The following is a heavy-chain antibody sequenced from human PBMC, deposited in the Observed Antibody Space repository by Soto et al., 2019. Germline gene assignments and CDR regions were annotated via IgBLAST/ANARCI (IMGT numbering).Heavy chain of an antibody. CDR2: IYYSGST. V-gene: IGHV4-59*08. D-gene: IGHD5-12*01. Sequence: SETLSLTCTVSGGSISSYYWSWIRQPPGKGLEWIGYIYYSGSTNYNPSLKSRVTISADTSKNQFSLKLSSVTAADTAVYYCARHGKGGYSGYDSPVNYFDYWGQGTLVTVSS. J-gene: IGHJ4*02. CDR1: GGSISSYY. CDR3: ARHGKGGYSGYDSPVNYFDY.